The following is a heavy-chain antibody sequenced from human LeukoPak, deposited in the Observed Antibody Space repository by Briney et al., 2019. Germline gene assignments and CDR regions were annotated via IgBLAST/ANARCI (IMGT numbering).Heavy chain of an antibody. CDR3: ARVSANSSSWYRWFDP. J-gene: IGHJ5*02. D-gene: IGHD6-13*01. CDR2: ISSSSSYI. CDR1: GFTFSTYG. V-gene: IGHV3-21*01. Sequence: GGSLRLSCTASGFTFSTYGMHWVRQAPGKGLEWVSSISSSSSYIYYADSVKGRFTISRDNAKNSLYLQMNSLRAEDTAVYYCARVSANSSSWYRWFDPWGQGTLVTVSS.